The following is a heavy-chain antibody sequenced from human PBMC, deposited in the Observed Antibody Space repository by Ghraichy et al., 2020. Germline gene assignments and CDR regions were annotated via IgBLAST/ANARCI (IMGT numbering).Heavy chain of an antibody. D-gene: IGHD5-18*01. V-gene: IGHV4-34*01. J-gene: IGHJ6*02. CDR2: INHSGST. CDR1: GESFSGYY. Sequence: SETLSLTCGVYGESFSGYYWSWIRQPPGKGLEWIGEINHSGSTNYNPSLKSRVTISVDSSKNQFSLKLSFVTAADTAVYYCARAAAVGGRIQIWLYHYDALDVWGQGTTVTVSS. CDR3: ARAAAVGGRIQIWLYHYDALDV.